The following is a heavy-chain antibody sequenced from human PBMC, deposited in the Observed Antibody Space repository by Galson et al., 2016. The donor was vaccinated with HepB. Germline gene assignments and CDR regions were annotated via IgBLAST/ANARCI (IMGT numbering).Heavy chain of an antibody. CDR2: ISAADGNT. CDR3: MRAVTGSGDWFDP. D-gene: IGHD2-21*02. Sequence: SVKVSCKASGYTFTSHAVHWVRQAPGQRLEWMGWISAADGNTNYSQNFQGRVTFSRDTSASTAYMELSSLRSEDTAIYYCMRAVTGSGDWFDPWGQGTLVSVSS. J-gene: IGHJ5*02. CDR1: GYTFTSHA. V-gene: IGHV1-3*01.